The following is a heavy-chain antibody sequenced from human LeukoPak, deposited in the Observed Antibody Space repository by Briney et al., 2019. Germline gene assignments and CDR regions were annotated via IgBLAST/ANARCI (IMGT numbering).Heavy chain of an antibody. CDR1: GGSISSGDYY. J-gene: IGHJ4*02. Sequence: SQTLSLTCTVSGGSISSGDYYWSWIRQPPGKGLEWIGSMYYSGSTYYNQSLKSRVIISVDTSTDQFSLKLTSVTAADTAVYYCARQYYDTSGYYPWYFDYWGQGTLVSVSS. CDR2: MYYSGST. CDR3: ARQYYDTSGYYPWYFDY. V-gene: IGHV4-39*01. D-gene: IGHD3-22*01.